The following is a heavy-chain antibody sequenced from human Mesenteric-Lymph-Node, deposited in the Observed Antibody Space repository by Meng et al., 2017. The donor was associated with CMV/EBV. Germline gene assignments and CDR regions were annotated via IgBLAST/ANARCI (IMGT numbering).Heavy chain of an antibody. Sequence: GESLKISCAASGFTFSTSVMHWVRQAPGKGLEWVAVMSSDGSNKYYADSVKGRFTISRDNSMNTLYLQMNSLRAEDTAVYYCARARAYDFWSGYLDYYYTMDVWGQGTTVTVSS. CDR1: GFTFSTSV. J-gene: IGHJ6*02. CDR2: MSSDGSNK. CDR3: ARARAYDFWSGYLDYYYTMDV. V-gene: IGHV3-30-3*01. D-gene: IGHD3-3*01.